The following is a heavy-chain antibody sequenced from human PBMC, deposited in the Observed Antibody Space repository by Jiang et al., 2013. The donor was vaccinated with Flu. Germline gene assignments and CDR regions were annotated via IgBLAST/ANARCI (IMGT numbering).Heavy chain of an antibody. V-gene: IGHV3-15*01. CDR3: TAGAGHADHDY. CDR2: IKSKASGGTR. D-gene: IGHD1-1*01. Sequence: RLSCETSGFTFSDAWMSWVRQAPGRGLEWVGRIKSKASGGTRDFAAPVKGRFVISRDDSKNTVYLQMTSLKTEDTAVYYCTAGAGHADHDYWGQGALVTVSS. CDR1: GFTFSDAW. J-gene: IGHJ4*02.